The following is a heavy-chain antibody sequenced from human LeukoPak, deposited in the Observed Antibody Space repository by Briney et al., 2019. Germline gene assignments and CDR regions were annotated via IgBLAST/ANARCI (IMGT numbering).Heavy chain of an antibody. CDR1: GGSISSSSYY. D-gene: IGHD3-9*01. J-gene: IGHJ4*02. CDR3: ARIGSYHILYRPY. CDR2: IYYSGST. Sequence: SETLSLTCTVSGGSISSSSYYWGWIRQPPGKGLEWIGSIYYSGSTYYNPSFKSRLTISADTSKNQFSLKLASVTAADTAVYYCARIGSYHILYRPYWGQGTLVTVSS. V-gene: IGHV4-39*01.